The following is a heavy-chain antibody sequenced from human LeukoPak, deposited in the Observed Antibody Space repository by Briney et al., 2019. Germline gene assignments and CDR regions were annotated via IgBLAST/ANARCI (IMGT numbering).Heavy chain of an antibody. V-gene: IGHV1-18*04. Sequence: ASVKVSCKASGYTFTGYYTHWVRQAPGQGLEWIGWISAYNGNTKSVQKLQGRVTMTTDTSTSTAYMELRSLRYDDTAVYYCARTEEDGFDYWGQGTPVTVSS. D-gene: IGHD5-24*01. CDR3: ARTEEDGFDY. J-gene: IGHJ4*02. CDR2: ISAYNGNT. CDR1: GYTFTGYY.